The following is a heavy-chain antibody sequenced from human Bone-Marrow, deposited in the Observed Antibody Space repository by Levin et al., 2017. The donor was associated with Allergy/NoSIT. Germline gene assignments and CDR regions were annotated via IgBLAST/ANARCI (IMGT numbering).Heavy chain of an antibody. D-gene: IGHD3-3*01. V-gene: IGHV4-30-4*01. J-gene: IGHJ4*02. CDR2: ISNSGST. Sequence: SETLSLTCSVSGGSIRSGDDYWSWTRQPPGEGLEWIGYISNSGSTYYNPSLKSRLTISVDTSKNQISLKLRSVTAADTAVYYCARTGGTLLEWPAYDYWGQGALVTVSS. CDR3: ARTGGTLLEWPAYDY. CDR1: GGSIRSGDDY.